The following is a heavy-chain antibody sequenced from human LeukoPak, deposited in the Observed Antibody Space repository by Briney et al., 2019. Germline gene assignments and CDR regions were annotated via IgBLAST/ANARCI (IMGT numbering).Heavy chain of an antibody. J-gene: IGHJ3*02. CDR1: GGSISSSNW. CDR2: IYHSGST. Sequence: SGTLSLTCAVSGGSISSSNWWSWVRQPPGKGLEWIGEIYHSGSTNYNPSLKSRVTISVDTSKNQFSLKLSSVTAADTAVYYCASGSVQPKDAFDIWGQGTMVTVSS. CDR3: ASGSVQPKDAFDI. D-gene: IGHD6-13*01. V-gene: IGHV4-4*02.